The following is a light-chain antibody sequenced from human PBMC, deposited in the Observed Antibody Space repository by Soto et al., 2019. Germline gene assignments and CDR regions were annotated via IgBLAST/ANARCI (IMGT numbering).Light chain of an antibody. CDR1: SHDIGAFDY. Sequence: QSALTQPTSVSGSPGQSITVSCTGNSHDIGAFDYVSWYQQHPGKAPRLLIHGLRIRPSGIPSRFSASKSGLTASLTISGLKAEDEADYYCSSFTTNRAYVVGQGTKLTVL. CDR2: GLR. CDR3: SSFTTNRAYV. J-gene: IGLJ1*01. V-gene: IGLV2-14*01.